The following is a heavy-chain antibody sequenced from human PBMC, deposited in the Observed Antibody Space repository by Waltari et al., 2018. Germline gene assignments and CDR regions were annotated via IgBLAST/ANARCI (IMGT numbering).Heavy chain of an antibody. V-gene: IGHV4-59*01. Sequence: QVQLQESGPGLVKPSETLSLTCTVSGGSISSYYWSWIRQPPGKGLEWIGYIYYSGSTNYNPSRKSRVTISVDTSKNQFSLKLSSVTAADTAVYYCARSDWLHNWFDPWGQGTLGTVSS. CDR3: ARSDWLHNWFDP. D-gene: IGHD5-12*01. CDR2: IYYSGST. J-gene: IGHJ5*02. CDR1: GGSISSYY.